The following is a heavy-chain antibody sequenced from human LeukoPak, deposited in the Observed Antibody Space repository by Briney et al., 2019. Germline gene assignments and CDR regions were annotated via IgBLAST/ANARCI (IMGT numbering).Heavy chain of an antibody. Sequence: SVKVSCKASGGAFSSYAISWVRQAPGQGLEWMGGIIPIFGTANYAQKFQGRVTITADESTSTAYMELSSLRSEDTAVYYCARDPSYCGGDCSDYWGQGTLVTVSS. D-gene: IGHD2-21*01. V-gene: IGHV1-69*13. CDR3: ARDPSYCGGDCSDY. CDR1: GGAFSSYA. J-gene: IGHJ4*02. CDR2: IIPIFGTA.